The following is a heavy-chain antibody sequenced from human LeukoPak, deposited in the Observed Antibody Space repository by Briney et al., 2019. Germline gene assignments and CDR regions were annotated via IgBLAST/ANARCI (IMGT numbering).Heavy chain of an antibody. D-gene: IGHD5-24*01. J-gene: IGHJ4*02. Sequence: GGSLRLSCAASGFTFSSYWMHWVRQAPGKGLVWVSRINSDGSSTSYADSVKGRFTISRDNAKNTLYLQMNSLRAEDTAVYYCAREETDEMATIPLDYWGQGTLVTVSS. CDR2: INSDGSST. CDR1: GFTFSSYW. CDR3: AREETDEMATIPLDY. V-gene: IGHV3-74*01.